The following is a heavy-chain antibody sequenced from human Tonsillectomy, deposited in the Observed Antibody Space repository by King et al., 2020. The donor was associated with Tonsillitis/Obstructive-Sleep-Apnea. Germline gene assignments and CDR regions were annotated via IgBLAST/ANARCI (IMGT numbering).Heavy chain of an antibody. CDR1: GFTFDGYA. CDR3: AKDIGGDYVGGALDI. Sequence: VQLVESGGGLVQPGRSLRLSCAASGFTFDGYAMHWVRQAPGKGLEWVSGISWNSGSIGYAESVKGRFTISRDNAKNSLYLQMNSLRPEDTALYYCAKDIGGDYVGGALDIWGQGTMVTVSA. J-gene: IGHJ3*02. CDR2: ISWNSGSI. D-gene: IGHD4-17*01. V-gene: IGHV3-9*01.